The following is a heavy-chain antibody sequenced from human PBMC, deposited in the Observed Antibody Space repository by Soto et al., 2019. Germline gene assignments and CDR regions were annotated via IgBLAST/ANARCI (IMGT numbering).Heavy chain of an antibody. V-gene: IGHV4-4*02. CDR3: ERRNPSGAIDD. J-gene: IGHJ4*02. CDR2: ISHNDLK. Sequence: TSETLALTCAVSVDSVNTHDCWSCVRQPPGKRPEWIGEISHNDLKNYHPFLKTRLSFSISRDRSSLQFSLSLRSVTAKDTAVYFCERRNPSGAIDDWGPGKMVTVSS. CDR1: VDSVNTHDC. D-gene: IGHD2-8*02.